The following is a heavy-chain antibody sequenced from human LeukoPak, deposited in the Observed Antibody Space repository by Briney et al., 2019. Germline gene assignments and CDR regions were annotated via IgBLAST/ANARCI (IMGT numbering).Heavy chain of an antibody. Sequence: PSETLSLTCAVYGGSFSSYYWSWIRQPPGKGLEWIGYIYYSGSTNYNPSLKSRVTISVDTSKNQFSLKLSSVTAADTAVYYCARGGATRYCSSTSCQAAFDIWGQGTMVTVSS. D-gene: IGHD2-2*01. V-gene: IGHV4-59*08. CDR2: IYYSGST. J-gene: IGHJ3*02. CDR1: GGSFSSYY. CDR3: ARGGATRYCSSTSCQAAFDI.